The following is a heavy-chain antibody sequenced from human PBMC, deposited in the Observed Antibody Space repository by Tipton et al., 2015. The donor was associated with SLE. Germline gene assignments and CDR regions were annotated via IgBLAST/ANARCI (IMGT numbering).Heavy chain of an antibody. CDR1: GDSISSDY. D-gene: IGHD6-13*01. CDR3: ARGPYGAAASYDY. Sequence: TLSLTCAVSGDSISSDYWSWIRQPPGKGLEWIGYIYYSGFTDYNPSLKSRLTMSLDTSKNQFSMKMSSVTAADTAVYYCARGPYGAAASYDYWGPGMLVTVSS. J-gene: IGHJ4*02. CDR2: IYYSGFT. V-gene: IGHV4-59*13.